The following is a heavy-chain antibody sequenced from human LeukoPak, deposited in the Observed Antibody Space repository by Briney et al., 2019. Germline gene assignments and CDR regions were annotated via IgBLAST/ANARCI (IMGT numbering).Heavy chain of an antibody. CDR3: ARLGCTGGSCYSGAGYYYYGKDV. CDR1: GGSFSGYY. D-gene: IGHD2-15*01. J-gene: IGHJ6*02. CDR2: INHRGSA. Sequence: SETLSLTCAVYGGSFSGYYWSWIRQPPGKGLEWIGEINHRGSANYNSSLKTRVTISVDTSKNQFSLNLSSVTAADTAVYYCARLGCTGGSCYSGAGYYYYGKDVWGQGTTVTVSS. V-gene: IGHV4-34*01.